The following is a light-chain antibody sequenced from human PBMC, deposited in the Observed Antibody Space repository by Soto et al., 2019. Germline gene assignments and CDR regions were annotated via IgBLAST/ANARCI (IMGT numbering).Light chain of an antibody. Sequence: ESVKPNCIANTSVSPKKRDTLSCRASQTVSSNLAWYQQKPGQAPRLLIYSASTRATGVPVRFSGSGSGTEFTLTFSSLQSEDFAVYYCQQYSNWPLTFGGG. CDR3: QQYSNWPLT. J-gene: IGKJ4*01. CDR1: QTVSSN. CDR2: SAS. V-gene: IGKV3-15*01.